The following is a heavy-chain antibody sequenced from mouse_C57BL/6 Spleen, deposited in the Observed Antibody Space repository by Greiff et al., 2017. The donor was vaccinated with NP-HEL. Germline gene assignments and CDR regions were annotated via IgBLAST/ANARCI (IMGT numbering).Heavy chain of an antibody. V-gene: IGHV1-61*01. CDR3: SRLEDDYDPFDY. CDR2: IYPSDSET. Sequence: QVQLKQPGAELVRPGSSVKLSCKASGYTFTSYWMDWVKQRPGQGLEWIGNIYPSDSETHYNQKFKDKATLTVDKSSSTAYMQLSSLTSEDSAVYYCSRLEDDYDPFDYWGQGTTLTVSS. CDR1: GYTFTSYW. D-gene: IGHD2-4*01. J-gene: IGHJ2*01.